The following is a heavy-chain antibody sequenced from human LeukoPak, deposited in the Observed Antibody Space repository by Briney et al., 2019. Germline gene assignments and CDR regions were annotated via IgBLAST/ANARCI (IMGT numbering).Heavy chain of an antibody. D-gene: IGHD6-25*01. J-gene: IGHJ4*02. CDR2: ISAYNGDT. V-gene: IGHV1-18*01. CDR1: GGTFSSYP. Sequence: GASVKVSCKSSGGTFSSYPISWVRQAPGQGLEWMGWISAYNGDTYYAQKLQGRLTMTTDTSTNTAYMELRSLRSDDTAVYYCARDHSSSGQLFDFWGQGTPVTVSS. CDR3: ARDHSSSGQLFDF.